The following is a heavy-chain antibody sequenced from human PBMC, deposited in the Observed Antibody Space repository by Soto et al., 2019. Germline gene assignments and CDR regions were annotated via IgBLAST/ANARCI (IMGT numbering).Heavy chain of an antibody. J-gene: IGHJ1*01. CDR2: ISKDGSVN. V-gene: IGHV3-30-3*01. CDR3: ARSRSGAVPDSFGY. Sequence: QVQLVESGGRVVQPGGSLRLSCAASGFVFSRYAIHWVRQAPGKGLEWVAVISKDGSVNYYADSVRGRFSISRDKSKNTVYREMNELRGDDTASFYCARSRSGAVPDSFGYWGQGTLFTVSS. D-gene: IGHD3-3*01. CDR1: GFVFSRYA.